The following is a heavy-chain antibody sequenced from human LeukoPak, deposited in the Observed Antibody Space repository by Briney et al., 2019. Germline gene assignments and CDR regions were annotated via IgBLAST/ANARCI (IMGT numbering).Heavy chain of an antibody. D-gene: IGHD6-6*01. CDR2: ICYDGSNK. J-gene: IGHJ4*02. CDR1: GFTFSSYG. Sequence: GGSLRLSCAASGFTFSSYGMHWGRQAPGKGLEGVAVICYDGSNKYYADSVTGRFTISRDNTKNTLYLQMNSLRAEDTAVYYCARSLGRALYYFDYWGQGTLVTVSS. CDR3: ARSLGRALYYFDY. V-gene: IGHV3-33*01.